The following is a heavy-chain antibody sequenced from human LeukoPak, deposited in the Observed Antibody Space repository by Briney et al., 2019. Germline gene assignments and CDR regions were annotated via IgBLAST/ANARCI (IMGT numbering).Heavy chain of an antibody. CDR1: GGSFSGYY. J-gene: IGHJ4*02. D-gene: IGHD6-19*01. V-gene: IGHV4-34*01. Sequence: SETLSLTCAVYGGSFSGYYWSWIRQPPGKGLEWIGEINHSGSTNYNPSLKSRVTISVDTSKNQFSLKLSSVTAADTAVYYCARGWAAVAAFDYWGQGTLVTVSS. CDR3: ARGWAAVAAFDY. CDR2: INHSGST.